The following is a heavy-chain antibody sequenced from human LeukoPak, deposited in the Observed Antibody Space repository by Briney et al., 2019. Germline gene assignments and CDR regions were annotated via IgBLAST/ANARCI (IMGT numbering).Heavy chain of an antibody. CDR2: IYYSGST. CDR1: GGSISSGGYY. Sequence: PSETLSLTCTVSGGSISSGGYYWSWIRQHPGKGPEWIGYIYYSGSTYYNPSLKSRVTISVDTSKNQFSLKLSSVTAADTAVYYCASIGYCSSTSCPRSDYWGQGTLVTVSS. V-gene: IGHV4-31*03. J-gene: IGHJ4*02. D-gene: IGHD2-2*01. CDR3: ASIGYCSSTSCPRSDY.